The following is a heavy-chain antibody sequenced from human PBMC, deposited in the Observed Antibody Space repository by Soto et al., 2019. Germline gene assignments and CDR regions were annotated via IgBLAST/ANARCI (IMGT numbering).Heavy chain of an antibody. J-gene: IGHJ4*02. CDR3: ARGSVYGDLDY. CDR1: GGSISSGGYY. CDR2: IYYSGST. V-gene: IGHV4-31*03. Sequence: VQLQESGPGLVKPSQTLSLTCTVSGGSISSGGYYWSWIRQHPRKVLEWIGYIYYSGSTYYNPSLKSRVTIPVDTSKNPFCLKLSSVTAADTAVYYCARGSVYGDLDYWGQVTLVTVSS. D-gene: IGHD4-17*01.